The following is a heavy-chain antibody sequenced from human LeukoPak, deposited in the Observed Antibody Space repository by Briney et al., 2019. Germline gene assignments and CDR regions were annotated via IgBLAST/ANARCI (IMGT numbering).Heavy chain of an antibody. CDR2: LSDSGRDT. CDR3: AKVPYSDYGSGRPPFMDV. J-gene: IGHJ6*02. V-gene: IGHV3-23*01. CDR1: GFSFSNYA. Sequence: GGSMRLSCAASGFSFSNYAMSWVRQAPGEGLDWVSTLSDSGRDTYYADSVKGRFTISRDNSKNTLYLQMTSLRVEDTATYYCAKVPYSDYGSGRPPFMDVWGQGTTVAVSS. D-gene: IGHD3-10*01.